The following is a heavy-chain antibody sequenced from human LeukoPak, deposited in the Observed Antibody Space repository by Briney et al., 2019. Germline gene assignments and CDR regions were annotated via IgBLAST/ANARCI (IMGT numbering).Heavy chain of an antibody. J-gene: IGHJ4*02. D-gene: IGHD6-13*01. CDR1: GFTFSSYW. V-gene: IGHV3-7*03. Sequence: PGGSLGLSCAASGFTFSSYWMNWARQAPGKGLEWVANIRQDGDTKYYVDSVKGRFTISRDNAMNSLYLQMNSLRAEDTAIYYCARSLPYGATWYGRSDFWGQGTLVTVSS. CDR2: IRQDGDTK. CDR3: ARSLPYGATWYGRSDF.